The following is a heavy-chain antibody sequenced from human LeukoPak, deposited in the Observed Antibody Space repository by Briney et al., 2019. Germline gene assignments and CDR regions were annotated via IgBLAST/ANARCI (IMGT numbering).Heavy chain of an antibody. CDR1: GYSFTNSW. CDR2: IYPGDSDT. CDR3: ARRVDYTYWEDAFDI. J-gene: IGHJ3*02. Sequence: GESLKISCKGSGYSFTNSWIGWVRQMSGKGLEWMGIIYPGDSDTRYSPSFHGQVTISADKSINTAYLQWSSLKASDTAMYYCARRVDYTYWEDAFDIWGQGTMVTVSS. V-gene: IGHV5-51*01. D-gene: IGHD2-2*02.